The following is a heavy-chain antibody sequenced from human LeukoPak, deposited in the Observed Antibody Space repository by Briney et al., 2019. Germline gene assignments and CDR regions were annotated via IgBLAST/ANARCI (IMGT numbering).Heavy chain of an antibody. V-gene: IGHV4-39*01. CDR3: ARQVADDFWSGYYPYYFDY. D-gene: IGHD3-3*01. CDR1: GGSISSSSYY. CDR2: ICYSGST. Sequence: PAETLSLTCTVSGGSISSSSYYWGWIRQPPGKGLEWIGSICYSGSTYYNPSLKSRVTISVDTSKNQFSLKLSSVTAADTAVYYCARQVADDFWSGYYPYYFDYWGQGTLVTVSS. J-gene: IGHJ4*02.